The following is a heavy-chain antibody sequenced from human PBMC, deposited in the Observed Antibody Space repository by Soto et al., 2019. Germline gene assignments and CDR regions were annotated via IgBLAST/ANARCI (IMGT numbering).Heavy chain of an antibody. CDR1: GFTFSGSA. V-gene: IGHV3-73*01. CDR3: TRQGYSGYDYNWFDP. CDR2: IRSKANSYAT. D-gene: IGHD5-12*01. Sequence: GGSLRLSCAASGFTFSGSAMHWVRQASGKGLEWVGRIRSKANSYATAYAASGKGRFTISRDDSKNTAYLQMNSLKTEDTAVYYCTRQGYSGYDYNWFDPWGQGTLVTVSS. J-gene: IGHJ5*02.